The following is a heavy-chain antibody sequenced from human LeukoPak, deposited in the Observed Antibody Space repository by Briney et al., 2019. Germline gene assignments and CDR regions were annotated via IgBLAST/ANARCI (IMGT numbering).Heavy chain of an antibody. V-gene: IGHV4-59*01. CDR1: DDSISDYY. CDR3: TRGAGWLIDY. Sequence: ASETLSLTCTVSDDSISDYYRGWIRQPPGKGLEWIGYVHNSGTSTYNLSLKSRVTISADTSKNQFSLKLNSMTTADTAVYYCTRGAGWLIDYWGQGILVTVSS. J-gene: IGHJ4*02. CDR2: VHNSGTS. D-gene: IGHD3-16*01.